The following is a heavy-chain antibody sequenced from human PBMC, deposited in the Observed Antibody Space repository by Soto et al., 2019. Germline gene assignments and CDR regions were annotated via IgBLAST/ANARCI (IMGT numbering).Heavy chain of an antibody. CDR2: ISSNGNYI. D-gene: IGHD3-22*01. CDR3: ASGTHYYDSIGYSHFFDY. Sequence: GGSLRLSCRASGFTFSDFAMSWVRQGPGKGLEWVSSISSNGNYIYYADSMKGRFTSSRDNAEKSLYLQRNSRRGEDTAVYYCASGTHYYDSIGYSHFFDYWGQGTLFTVSS. J-gene: IGHJ4*02. CDR1: GFTFSDFA. V-gene: IGHV3-21*01.